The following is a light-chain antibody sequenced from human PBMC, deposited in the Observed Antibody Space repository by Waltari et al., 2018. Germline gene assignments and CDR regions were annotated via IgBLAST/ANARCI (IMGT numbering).Light chain of an antibody. V-gene: IGKV1-33*01. CDR1: QDISNY. CDR2: DAS. Sequence: EIPENQSPFSLFGIVRDRVNITCQASQDISNYLNWYQQKPGKAPKLLIYDASNLETGVPSRFSGSGSGTYFTFTISSLQPEDIATYYCQQYDNLPYTFGQGTKLEI. CDR3: QQYDNLPYT. J-gene: IGKJ2*01.